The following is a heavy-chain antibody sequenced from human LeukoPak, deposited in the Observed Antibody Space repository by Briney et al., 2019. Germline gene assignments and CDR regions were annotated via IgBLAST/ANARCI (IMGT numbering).Heavy chain of an antibody. CDR1: GFTFNNFG. Sequence: GGSLRLSCAASGFTFNNFGMSWVRQAPGKGLEWVSTISGRSGGTFYADSVKGRFTISRDNSKNTLYLQMDGLRAEDTAVYYCAKHNAIRGVQNYCYSYMDAWGRGTTVTISS. CDR2: ISGRSGGT. V-gene: IGHV3-23*01. D-gene: IGHD3-10*01. J-gene: IGHJ6*03. CDR3: AKHNAIRGVQNYCYSYMDA.